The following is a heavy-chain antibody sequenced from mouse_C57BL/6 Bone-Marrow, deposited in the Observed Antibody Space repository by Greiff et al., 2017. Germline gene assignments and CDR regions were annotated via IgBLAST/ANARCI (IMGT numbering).Heavy chain of an antibody. CDR3: AILLWSPCDY. Sequence: QVQLQQPGAELVKPGASVNLSSKASGYTFTSYWMHWVKQRPGRGLAWIGRIDPNSGGTKYNEKFKSKATLTVDKPSSTAYMQLSSLTSEDAAVYYCAILLWSPCDYSGQGTTLTVSS. CDR1: GYTFTSYW. V-gene: IGHV1-62-3*01. J-gene: IGHJ2*01. CDR2: IDPNSGGT. D-gene: IGHD2-1*01.